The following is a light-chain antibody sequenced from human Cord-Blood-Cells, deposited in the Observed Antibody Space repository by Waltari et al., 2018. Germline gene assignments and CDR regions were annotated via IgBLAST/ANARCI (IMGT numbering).Light chain of an antibody. CDR1: QSVSSY. CDR3: QQRSNWPT. CDR2: DAS. J-gene: IGKJ3*01. Sequence: EIVLTHSPATLSLSPRERATLSCSASQSVSSYLAWYQQKPGQAPRLLIYDASNRATGIPARFSGSGSGTDFTLTISSLEPEDFAVYYCQQRSNWPTFGPGTKVDIK. V-gene: IGKV3-11*01.